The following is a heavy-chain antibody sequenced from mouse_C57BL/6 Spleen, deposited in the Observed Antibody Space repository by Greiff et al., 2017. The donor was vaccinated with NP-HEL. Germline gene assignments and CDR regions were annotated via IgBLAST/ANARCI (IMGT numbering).Heavy chain of an antibody. CDR1: GYTFTSYW. J-gene: IGHJ2*01. CDR3: ARGGIYFDY. CDR2: IDPNSGGT. V-gene: IGHV1-72*01. Sequence: QVQLQQPGAELVKPGASVTLSCTASGYTFTSYWMHWVKQRPGRGLEWIGRIDPNSGGTKYNEKFKSKATLTVDKPSSTAYMQLSSLTSEDSSVDYCARGGIYFDYWGKGTTLTVSS.